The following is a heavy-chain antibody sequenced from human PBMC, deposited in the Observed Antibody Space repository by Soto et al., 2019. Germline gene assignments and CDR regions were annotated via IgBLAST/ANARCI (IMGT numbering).Heavy chain of an antibody. CDR1: GYSFTSYW. Sequence: GESLKISCKGSGYSFTSYWISWVRQMPGKGLEWMGRIDPSDSYTNYSPSFQGHVTISADKSISTAYLQWSSLKASDTDMYYCARRRVVTDTDYYYYGMEVWGQGTTVTVSS. CDR2: IDPSDSYT. D-gene: IGHD2-2*01. J-gene: IGHJ6*02. V-gene: IGHV5-10-1*01. CDR3: ARRRVVTDTDYYYYGMEV.